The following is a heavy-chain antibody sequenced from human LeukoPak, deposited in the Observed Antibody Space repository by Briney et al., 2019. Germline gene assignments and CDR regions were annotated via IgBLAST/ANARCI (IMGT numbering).Heavy chain of an antibody. CDR1: GYTFTSYG. J-gene: IGHJ5*02. V-gene: IGHV1-18*01. CDR2: ISAYNGNT. CDR3: ANTAMVTRWFDP. D-gene: IGHD5-18*01. Sequence: ASVKVSCKASGYTFTSYGISWVRQAPGQGLEWMGWISAYNGNTNYAQKLQGRVTMTTDTSTSTAYMELRSLRSEDTAVYYCANTAMVTRWFDPWGQGTLVTVSS.